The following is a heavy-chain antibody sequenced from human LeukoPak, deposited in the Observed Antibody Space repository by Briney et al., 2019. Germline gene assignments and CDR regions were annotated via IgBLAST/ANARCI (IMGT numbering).Heavy chain of an antibody. CDR3: ARGVYSSSWYDY. D-gene: IGHD6-13*01. CDR2: INPNSGGT. CDR1: GYTFTGYY. Sequence: ASVKVSCKASGYTFTGYYMHWVRQAPGQGLEWMGWINPNSGGTNYAQKFQGRVTMTRDTSISTAYMEPSRLRSDDTAVYYCARGVYSSSWYDYWGQGTLVTVSS. J-gene: IGHJ4*02. V-gene: IGHV1-2*02.